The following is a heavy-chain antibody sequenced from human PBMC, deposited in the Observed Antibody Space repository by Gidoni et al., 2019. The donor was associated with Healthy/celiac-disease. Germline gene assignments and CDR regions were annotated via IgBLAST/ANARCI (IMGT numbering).Heavy chain of an antibody. Sequence: EVQLVESGGGLVQPGGSLRLSCASSGFTFSIHWMSWVRQAPGKGLEWVANIKQDGSEKYYGDSVKGRFTISRDNAKNSRYLQMNSLRAEETAVYYCARAAKGACDIWGQGTMVTVSS. CDR3: ARAAKGACDI. J-gene: IGHJ3*02. CDR2: IKQDGSEK. CDR1: GFTFSIHW. V-gene: IGHV3-7*01.